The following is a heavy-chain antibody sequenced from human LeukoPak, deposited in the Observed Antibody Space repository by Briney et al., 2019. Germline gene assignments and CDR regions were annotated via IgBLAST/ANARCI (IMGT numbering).Heavy chain of an antibody. J-gene: IGHJ3*01. D-gene: IGHD1-1*01. CDR2: IIPIFGTA. CDR1: GGTFSSYA. Sequence: SVKVSCKASGGTFSSYAISWVRQAPGQGLEWMGGIIPIFGTANYTQKFQGRVSITADESTSTAYMELSSLRSEDTAVYYCAGATWDAFDFWGQGTMVTVSS. CDR3: AGATWDAFDF. V-gene: IGHV1-69*13.